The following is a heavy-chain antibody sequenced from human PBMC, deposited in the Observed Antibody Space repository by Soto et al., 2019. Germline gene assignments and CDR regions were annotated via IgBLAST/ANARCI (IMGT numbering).Heavy chain of an antibody. V-gene: IGHV5-51*01. J-gene: IGHJ6*02. D-gene: IGHD3-10*01. CDR1: GYSFTSYC. CDR2: IYPGDSDT. CDR3: AGGGVRGVITRTRDYYGMDV. Sequence: GQSLKICWKGSGYSFTSYCIGWVRQMPGKGLEWMGIIYPGDSDTRYSPSFQGQVTISADKSISTAYLQWSSLKASDTAMYYCAGGGVRGVITRTRDYYGMDVWGQGATVTVSS.